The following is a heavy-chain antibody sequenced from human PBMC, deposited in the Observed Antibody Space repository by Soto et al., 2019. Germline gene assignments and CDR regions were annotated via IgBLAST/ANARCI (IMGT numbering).Heavy chain of an antibody. CDR2: ISYDGSNK. Sequence: QVQLVESGGGVVQPGRSLRLSCAASGFTFSSYGMHWVRQAPGKGLEWVAVISYDGSNKCYADSVKGRFTISRDNSKNTLYLQMNSLRAEDTAVYYCAQDIVPAAILGGYYYYGMDVWGQGTTVTVSS. CDR1: GFTFSSYG. CDR3: AQDIVPAAILGGYYYYGMDV. D-gene: IGHD2-2*01. V-gene: IGHV3-30*18. J-gene: IGHJ6*02.